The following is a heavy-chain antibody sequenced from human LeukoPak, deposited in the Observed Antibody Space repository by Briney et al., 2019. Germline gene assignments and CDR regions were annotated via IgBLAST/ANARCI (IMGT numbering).Heavy chain of an antibody. CDR2: ISAYNGNT. Sequence: ASVKVSCKASGYTFTSYYIHWVRQAPGQGLEWMGWISAYNGNTNYAQKLQGRVTMTTDTSTSTAYMELRSLRSDDTAVYYCAREGTYSYGQKPHDYWGQGTLVTVSS. CDR1: GYTFTSYY. V-gene: IGHV1-18*04. J-gene: IGHJ4*02. CDR3: AREGTYSYGQKPHDY. D-gene: IGHD5-18*01.